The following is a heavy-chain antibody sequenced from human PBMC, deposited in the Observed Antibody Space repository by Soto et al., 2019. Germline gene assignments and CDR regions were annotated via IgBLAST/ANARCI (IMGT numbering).Heavy chain of an antibody. CDR3: ARPSGSQDAFDI. CDR2: IYYSGST. D-gene: IGHD1-26*01. J-gene: IGHJ3*02. V-gene: IGHV4-39*01. CDR1: GGSISSSSYY. Sequence: SETLSLTCTVSGGSISSSSYYWGWIRQPPGKGLEWIGSIYYSGSTYYNPSLKSRVTISVDTSKNQFSLKLSSVTAADTAVYYCARPSGSQDAFDIWGQGTMVTVSS.